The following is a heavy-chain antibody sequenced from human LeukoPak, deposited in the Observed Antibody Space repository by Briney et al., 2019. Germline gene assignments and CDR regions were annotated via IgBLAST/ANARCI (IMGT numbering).Heavy chain of an antibody. D-gene: IGHD6-13*01. Sequence: GGSLRLSCAASGFTFSSYAMSWVRQAPGKGLEWVSGISGSGGSTYYADSVKGRFTISRDNFKNTLYLQMNSLRAEDTAVYYCTRRSSAAGRQYFDYWGQGTLVTVSS. CDR1: GFTFSSYA. CDR3: TRRSSAAGRQYFDY. CDR2: ISGSGGST. V-gene: IGHV3-23*01. J-gene: IGHJ4*02.